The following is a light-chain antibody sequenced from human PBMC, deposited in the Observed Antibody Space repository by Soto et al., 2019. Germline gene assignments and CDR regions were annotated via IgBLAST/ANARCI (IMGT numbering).Light chain of an antibody. J-gene: IGLJ1*01. Sequence: QSALTQPRSVSGSPGQSVTISCTGTSSDVGGYDFVSWYQQHPGKAPKLTIYDVTKRPSWVPDRFSGAKSGNSASLTISGLRAEDEADYYCCSYTTSIALYVFGAGTKLTVL. CDR2: DVT. CDR3: CSYTTSIALYV. V-gene: IGLV2-11*01. CDR1: SSDVGGYDF.